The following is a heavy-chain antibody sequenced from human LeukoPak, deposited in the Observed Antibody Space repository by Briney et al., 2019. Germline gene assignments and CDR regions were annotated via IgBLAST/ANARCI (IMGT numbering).Heavy chain of an antibody. CDR2: ISAYNGNT. D-gene: IGHD3-22*01. Sequence: GASVKVSCKASGYTFTSYGISWVRQAPGQGLEWMGWISAYNGNTNYAQKLQGRVTMTTDTSTSTAYMELRNLRSDDTAVYYCARTDDSSGYYSDWYFDLWGRGTLVTVSS. CDR1: GYTFTSYG. V-gene: IGHV1-18*01. J-gene: IGHJ2*01. CDR3: ARTDDSSGYYSDWYFDL.